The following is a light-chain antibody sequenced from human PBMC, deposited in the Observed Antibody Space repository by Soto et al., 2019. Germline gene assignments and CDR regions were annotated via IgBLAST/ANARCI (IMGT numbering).Light chain of an antibody. J-gene: IGLJ1*01. CDR1: SSDVGNYNL. CDR2: EAT. CDR3: CSYAGSSTYV. V-gene: IGLV2-23*01. Sequence: QSALTQPASVSGSAGQSITISCTGTSSDVGNYNLVSWYLHHPGKAPKLLIYEATKRPSGVSNRFSGSRSGNTASLTVSGLQAEEETDYYCCSYAGSSTYVFGTGTKLTVL.